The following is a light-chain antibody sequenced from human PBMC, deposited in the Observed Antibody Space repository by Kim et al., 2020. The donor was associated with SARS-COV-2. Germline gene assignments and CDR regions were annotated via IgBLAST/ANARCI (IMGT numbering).Light chain of an antibody. CDR1: SVHSSYA. V-gene: IGLV4-69*01. CDR2: FNSDGSH. J-gene: IGLJ3*02. Sequence: QLVLTQSPSASASLGASVKLTCTLSSVHSSYAIAWHQQQPEKGPRYLMKFNSDGSHSKGDGIPDRFSGSSSGAERYLTISSLQSEDEADYYCQTWGTGFQVFGGGTQLTVL. CDR3: QTWGTGFQV.